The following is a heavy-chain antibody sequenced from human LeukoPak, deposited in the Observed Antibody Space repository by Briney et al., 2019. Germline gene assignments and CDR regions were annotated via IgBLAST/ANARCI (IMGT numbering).Heavy chain of an antibody. J-gene: IGHJ5*02. CDR3: VRAPRNSSTMLDL. CDR1: GYTFTSYW. Sequence: ASVKVSCKASGYTFTSYWIQWVRQAPGQGLEWMGLINPDGGSTAYAHRFQGRVVTTRDTSTSTSYMDLSSLRSEDTAVYHCVRAPRNSSTMLDLWGEGTLVTISS. CDR2: INPDGGST. D-gene: IGHD6-13*01. V-gene: IGHV1-46*01.